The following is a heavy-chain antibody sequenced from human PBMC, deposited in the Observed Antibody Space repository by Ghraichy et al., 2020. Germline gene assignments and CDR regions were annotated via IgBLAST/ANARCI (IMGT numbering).Heavy chain of an antibody. CDR2: GYYGGNT. CDR1: GDSLRSTSYY. D-gene: IGHD3-22*01. Sequence: ESLSLTCTVSGDSLRSTSYYWGWIRQPPGKGLEWIGSGYYGGNTYYNPSLKSRVTLSEGTSKNQFSLKLNSVTAADTAVYYCARLGGYDSSGYYPWYFDYWGQGILVTVSS. J-gene: IGHJ4*02. CDR3: ARLGGYDSSGYYPWYFDY. V-gene: IGHV4-39*01.